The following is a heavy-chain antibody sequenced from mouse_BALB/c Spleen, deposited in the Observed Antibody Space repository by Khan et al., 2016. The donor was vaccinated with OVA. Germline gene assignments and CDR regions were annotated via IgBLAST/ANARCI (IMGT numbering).Heavy chain of an antibody. D-gene: IGHD2-1*01. CDR1: GFNIKDTY. J-gene: IGHJ3*01. Sequence: VHVKQSGAELVKPGASVKLSCSASGFNIKDTYIHWVKQRPEQGLAWIGRIDPPNDDSTYGTKFPEQAPLQADTSSNPAYLQLCSLTSDDTAVYYWSTLYGNPCAYWGQGTLVAVAA. CDR2: IDPPNDDS. V-gene: IGHV14-3*02. CDR3: STLYGNPCAY.